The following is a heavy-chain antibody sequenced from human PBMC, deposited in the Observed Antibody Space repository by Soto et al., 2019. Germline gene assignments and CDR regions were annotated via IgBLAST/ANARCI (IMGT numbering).Heavy chain of an antibody. J-gene: IGHJ6*01. CDR3: ARQRRSPLIIAAANTGMDV. V-gene: IGHV4-39*01. Sequence: AETLSVTCTVSGGSISSSSYYWGGIREPPGKGREWIGSIYYSGSTYYNPSLKSRVTISVDTSKDQFSLKLSSVTAADTAVYYCARQRRSPLIIAAANTGMDVWGQGTTVTVSS. CDR1: GGSISSSSYY. D-gene: IGHD6-13*01. CDR2: IYYSGST.